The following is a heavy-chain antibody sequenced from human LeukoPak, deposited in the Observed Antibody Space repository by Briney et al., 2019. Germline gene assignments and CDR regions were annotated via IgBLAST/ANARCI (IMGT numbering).Heavy chain of an antibody. Sequence: PGGSLRLSCAASGFTFNNYAMSWVRQAPGKGLEWVAGISASGGHSYYPDSVKGRFAISRDSSKNTLYLEMNSLKVEVTAIYYCAKDNSRALDHFDYWGQGTMVTVSS. CDR3: AKDNSRALDHFDY. V-gene: IGHV3-23*01. D-gene: IGHD4-11*01. CDR2: ISASGGHS. J-gene: IGHJ4*02. CDR1: GFTFNNYA.